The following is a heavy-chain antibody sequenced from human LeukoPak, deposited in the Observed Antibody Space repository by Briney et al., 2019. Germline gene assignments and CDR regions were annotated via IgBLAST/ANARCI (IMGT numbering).Heavy chain of an antibody. CDR1: GGSFRGYY. V-gene: IGHV4-34*01. J-gene: IGHJ6*02. CDR2: INHSGST. D-gene: IGHD2-2*01. CDR3: ASVSGARYCSSTSCYGNRFNGMDV. Sequence: SETLSLTCAVYGGSFRGYYWSWIRQPPGKGLEWIGEINHSGSTNCNPSLQSRVTISVDTSKNQFSLKLSSVTAADTAVYYCASVSGARYCSSTSCYGNRFNGMDVWGQGPTVTVSS.